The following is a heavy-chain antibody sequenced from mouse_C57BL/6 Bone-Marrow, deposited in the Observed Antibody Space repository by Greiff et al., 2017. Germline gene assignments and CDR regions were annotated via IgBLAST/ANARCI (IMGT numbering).Heavy chain of an antibody. Sequence: VKVVVSGPGLVKPSQSLFLTCSITGFPITSGYYWIWIRQSPGKPLEWMGYITHSGETFYNPSLQSPISITRETSKNQFFLQLNSVTTEDTAMYYCAGEDYYGNYFDYWGQGTTLTVSS. CDR3: AGEDYYGNYFDY. D-gene: IGHD1-1*01. V-gene: IGHV12-3*01. J-gene: IGHJ2*01. CDR1: GFPITSGYY. CDR2: ITHSGET.